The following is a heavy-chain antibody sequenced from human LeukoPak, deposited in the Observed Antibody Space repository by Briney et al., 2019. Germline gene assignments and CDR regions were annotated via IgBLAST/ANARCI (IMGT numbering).Heavy chain of an antibody. V-gene: IGHV3-53*05. D-gene: IGHD5-18*01. CDR1: GFTVSSNY. CDR3: ASHPYSSYYYHMDV. CDR2: IYSDDNT. J-gene: IGHJ6*02. Sequence: PGGSLRLSCAASGFTVSSNYMSWVRQAPGKGLEWVSVIYSDDNTYYADSVKGRFTISRDNSKNTLYLQMNSLRAEDTAVYYCASHPYSSYYYHMDVWGRGTTVTVSS.